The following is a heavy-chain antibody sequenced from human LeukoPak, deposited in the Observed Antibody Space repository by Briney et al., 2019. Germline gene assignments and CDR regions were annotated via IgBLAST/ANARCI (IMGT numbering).Heavy chain of an antibody. CDR2: INPNSGDT. J-gene: IGHJ4*02. CDR3: ARVFQKQLSDY. CDR1: GYTFTGYS. V-gene: IGHV1-2*02. D-gene: IGHD6-13*01. Sequence: ASVKVSCKASGYTFTGYSIHWVRQAPGQGLEWMGWINPNSGDTNYAQKFQGRVTMTRDTSISTAYMELSRLRSDDTAVYYCARVFQKQLSDYWGQGSLVTVSS.